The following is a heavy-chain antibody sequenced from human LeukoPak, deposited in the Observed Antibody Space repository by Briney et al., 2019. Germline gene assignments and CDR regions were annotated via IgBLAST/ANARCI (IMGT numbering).Heavy chain of an antibody. V-gene: IGHV3-7*01. D-gene: IGHD3-9*01. CDR2: IKQDGSEK. Sequence: GGSLRLSCAASGFTFSSYWMSWVRQAPGKGLEWVANIKQDGSEKYYVDSVKGRFTISRDNAKNSLYLQMNSLRAEDTAVYYCARDLRYYDILTGYSWLDYWGQGTLVTVSS. J-gene: IGHJ4*02. CDR3: ARDLRYYDILTGYSWLDY. CDR1: GFTFSSYW.